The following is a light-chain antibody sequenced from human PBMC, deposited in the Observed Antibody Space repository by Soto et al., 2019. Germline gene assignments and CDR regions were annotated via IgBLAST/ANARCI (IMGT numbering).Light chain of an antibody. Sequence: QSALTQPPSASGSPEQSVTISCTGTSSDVGGYNYVSWYQQHPGKAPKLMIYEVSKRPSGVPDRCSGSKSGNTASLTVSGLQDEDEADYYCSSYSGSNNFVVFGGGTKLTVL. V-gene: IGLV2-8*01. CDR1: SSDVGGYNY. CDR2: EVS. J-gene: IGLJ2*01. CDR3: SSYSGSNNFVV.